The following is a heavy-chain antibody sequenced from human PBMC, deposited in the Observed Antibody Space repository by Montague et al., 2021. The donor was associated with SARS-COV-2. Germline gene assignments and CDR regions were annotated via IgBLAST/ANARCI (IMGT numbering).Heavy chain of an antibody. J-gene: IGHJ3*02. CDR1: GGSITSYY. Sequence: SETLSLTCTVSGGSITSYYWTWIRQPPGKGLEWVGRIYYSGSTNYNPSLKSRVTISVDMSKNQFSLKLSSVTAADTAVYYCARTGLGAYDILTGYTVNAFDMWGQGTMVTVSS. CDR2: IYYSGST. D-gene: IGHD3-9*01. V-gene: IGHV4-59*01. CDR3: ARTGLGAYDILTGYTVNAFDM.